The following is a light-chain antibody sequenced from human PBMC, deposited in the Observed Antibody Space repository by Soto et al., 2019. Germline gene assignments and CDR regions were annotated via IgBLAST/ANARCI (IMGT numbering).Light chain of an antibody. Sequence: EIVLTQSPGTLSLSPGERATLSCRAIQSVSSSYLAWYQQKPGQAPRLLIYGASSRATGIPDRFSGSGSETDFTLTISRLEPEDFAVYYCQQYGSSSWTFGQGTKVEIK. CDR2: GAS. CDR3: QQYGSSSWT. J-gene: IGKJ1*01. V-gene: IGKV3-20*01. CDR1: QSVSSSY.